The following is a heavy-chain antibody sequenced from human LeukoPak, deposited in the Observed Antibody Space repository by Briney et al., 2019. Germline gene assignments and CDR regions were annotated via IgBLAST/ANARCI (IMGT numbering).Heavy chain of an antibody. CDR2: MSAYNGKT. V-gene: IGHV1-18*01. J-gene: IGHJ4*02. Sequence: ASVKVSCKASGYSFTSYGFNWVRQAPGQGLEWMGWMSAYNGKTNYAHSLQGRVTVTADTSTSTAYMELRSLRSDDTAVYYCARDSTVDYGGNPDYWGQGTLVTVSS. D-gene: IGHD4-23*01. CDR3: ARDSTVDYGGNPDY. CDR1: GYSFTSYG.